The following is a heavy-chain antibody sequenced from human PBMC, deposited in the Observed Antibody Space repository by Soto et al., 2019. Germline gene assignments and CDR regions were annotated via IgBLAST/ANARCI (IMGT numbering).Heavy chain of an antibody. CDR2: IYYSGST. CDR3: XXRNRXXYCSGXSCEPWFDP. V-gene: IGHV4-39*01. D-gene: IGHD2-15*01. J-gene: IGHJ5*02. CDR1: GGSLSNSSYY. Sequence: ETLSLTCTVSGGSLSNSSYYWGWIRQPPGKGLEWIGSIYYSGSTHYNPSLKSRITISVDTSKNQFSLKLSFVTAADTAVYYCXXRNRXXYCSGXSCEPWFDPWGQGTLVTVSS.